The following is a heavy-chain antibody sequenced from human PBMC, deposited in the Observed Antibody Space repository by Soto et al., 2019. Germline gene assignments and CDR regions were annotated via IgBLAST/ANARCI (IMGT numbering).Heavy chain of an antibody. D-gene: IGHD3-10*01. CDR3: AHSRNLITEDAQVGDFDY. V-gene: IGHV2-5*02. CDR1: GFSLTTDGEG. J-gene: IGHJ4*02. CDR2: IYWDDDE. Sequence: QITLKESGPTLVKPAQTLALTCTFSGFSLTTDGEGVGWVRQPPGEALEWLALIYWDDDEPYSPSLKTRLTITQYPYIHQVVLIMTNVDPEDTATYYCAHSRNLITEDAQVGDFDYWGQGTLVTVSS.